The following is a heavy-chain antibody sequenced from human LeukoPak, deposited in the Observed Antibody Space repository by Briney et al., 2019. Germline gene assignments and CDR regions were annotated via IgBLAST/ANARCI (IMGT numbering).Heavy chain of an antibody. Sequence: WASVKVSCKASGDTFSSYYMHWVRQAPGQGLEWMGIINPSGGSITYAQMFQGRVTMTGDMSTSTVYMELSSLRSEDTSVYYCARGRHYYESSDYYYEGDAFDVWGQGTMVTVSS. CDR2: INPSGGSI. J-gene: IGHJ3*01. CDR3: ARGRHYYESSDYYYEGDAFDV. CDR1: GDTFSSYY. D-gene: IGHD3-22*01. V-gene: IGHV1-46*01.